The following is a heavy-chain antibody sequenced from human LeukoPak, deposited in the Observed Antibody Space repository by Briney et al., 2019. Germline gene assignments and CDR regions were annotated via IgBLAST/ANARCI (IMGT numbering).Heavy chain of an antibody. CDR2: IHHSGST. V-gene: IGHV4-59*08. J-gene: IGHJ3*02. CDR3: ARTFDILSGFDTFDI. Sequence: TPTETLSLTCTVSGGSISTYYWSWIRQFPGKGLEWIGYIHHSGSTDYNPSLKSRVVMSVDTSRNHLSLKLTSLTAADTAVYYCARTFDILSGFDTFDIWGQGTLVIVSS. CDR1: GGSISTYY. D-gene: IGHD3-9*01.